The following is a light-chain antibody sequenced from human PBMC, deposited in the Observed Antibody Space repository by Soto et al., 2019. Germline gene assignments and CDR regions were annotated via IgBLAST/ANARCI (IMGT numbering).Light chain of an antibody. J-gene: IGKJ5*01. CDR2: DAS. V-gene: IGKV3D-20*01. CDR3: QQYGSSPPIT. CDR1: QSVSRSY. Sequence: EIVLTQSPAPLSLSPGERATLSCGASQSVSRSYLAWYQQKTGLAPRLLIYDASSRATGIPDSFSGSGSETDFTLTISRLEPQDFAVYYCQQYGSSPPITFGQGTRLEI.